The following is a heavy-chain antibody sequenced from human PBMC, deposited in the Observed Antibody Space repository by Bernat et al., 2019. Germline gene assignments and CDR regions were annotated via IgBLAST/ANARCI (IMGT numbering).Heavy chain of an antibody. CDR1: GFTFSDYS. D-gene: IGHD6-25*01. V-gene: IGHV3-30*04. CDR2: VSYDGRNK. Sequence: VQLVESGGGVVQPGRSLRLSCVASGFTFSDYSLHWVRQAPGKGLEWVAVVSYDGRNKYYADSVQARFSISRDDSENTLYLQMDSLKSEDTAVYYCVRDGAALYYYHGMDVWGRGNPGHRLL. J-gene: IGHJ6*02. CDR3: VRDGAALYYYHGMDV.